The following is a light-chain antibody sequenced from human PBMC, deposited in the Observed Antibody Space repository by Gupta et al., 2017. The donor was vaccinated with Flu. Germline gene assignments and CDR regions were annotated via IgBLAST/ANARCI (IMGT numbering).Light chain of an antibody. CDR2: GAS. CDR3: QQFGGS. CDR1: QTISGSN. J-gene: IGKJ4*01. Sequence: DIVLTQSPGTLSLSPGERATLSCRAGQTISGSNLAWYQQKLGQAPRLLIYGASSRATGVPDRFSGSGSGTDFTLTISRLGPEDFAVYYCQQFGGSFGGGTKVEI. V-gene: IGKV3-20*01.